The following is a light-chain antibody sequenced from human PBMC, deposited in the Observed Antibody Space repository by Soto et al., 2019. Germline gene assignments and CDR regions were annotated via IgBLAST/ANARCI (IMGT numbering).Light chain of an antibody. CDR3: QQRSTWPQT. CDR2: DAS. J-gene: IGKJ2*01. Sequence: EIVLTQSPATLSLSPGERVTLSCRASQSVSSYLAWYQQKPGQAPRLLIYDASSRATGIPARFSGSGSGTDFPLTISSLESEDFAVYYCQQRSTWPQTFGQGTKLEIK. V-gene: IGKV3-11*01. CDR1: QSVSSY.